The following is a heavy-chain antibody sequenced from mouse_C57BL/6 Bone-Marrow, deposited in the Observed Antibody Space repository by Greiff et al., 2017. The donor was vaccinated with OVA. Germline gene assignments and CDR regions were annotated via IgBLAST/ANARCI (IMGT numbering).Heavy chain of an antibody. D-gene: IGHD2-4*01. CDR3: ARRGYDYLDYIDN. J-gene: IGHJ2*01. CDR2: ISSGGSYT. CDR1: GFTFSSYG. V-gene: IGHV5-6*02. Sequence: EVKLVESGGDLVKPGGSLKLSCAASGFTFSSYGMSWVRQTPDKRLAWVANISSGGSYTYYPDSVKGRFTISRDNAKNTLYLQLSRLKSEDTAMYYCARRGYDYLDYIDNWGQGTTRTVSS.